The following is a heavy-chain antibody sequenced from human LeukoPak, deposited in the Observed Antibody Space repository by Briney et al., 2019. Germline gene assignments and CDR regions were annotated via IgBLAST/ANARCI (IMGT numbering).Heavy chain of an antibody. J-gene: IGHJ6*03. CDR3: ARGYSSSSHYYYYMDV. CDR1: GYTFTSYG. CDR2: IIPIFGTA. D-gene: IGHD6-6*01. V-gene: IGHV1-69*13. Sequence: ASVKVSCKASGYTFTSYGISWVRQAPGQGLEWMGGIIPIFGTANYAQKFQGRVTITADESTSTAYMELSSLRSEDTAVYYCARGYSSSSHYYYYMDVWGKGTTVTVSS.